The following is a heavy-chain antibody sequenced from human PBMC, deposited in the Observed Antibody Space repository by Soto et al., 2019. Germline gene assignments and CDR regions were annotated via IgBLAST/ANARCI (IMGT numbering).Heavy chain of an antibody. CDR3: AKDHPPLVRSLDV. CDR2: ISGSGGRT. CDR1: GFTFSSYA. D-gene: IGHD3-10*01. J-gene: IGHJ6*02. V-gene: IGHV3-23*01. Sequence: PGGSLRLSCAAAGFTFSSYAMSWVRHSPGKGLEWVSAISGSGGRTYYADSVKGRFTISRDNSKNTLYLQMNSLRAEDTAVYYCAKDHPPLVRSLDVWGQGTTVTVSS.